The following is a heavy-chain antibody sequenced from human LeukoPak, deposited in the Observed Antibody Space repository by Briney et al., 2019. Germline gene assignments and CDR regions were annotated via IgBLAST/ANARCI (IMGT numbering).Heavy chain of an antibody. CDR1: GFTFSDYS. CDR2: ISSSSSTI. CDR3: ARQGDSDWFDP. Sequence: GGSLRLSCAASGFTFSDYSMNWVRQAPGKGLEWVSYISSSSSTIYYADSVKGRFTISRDNAKNSLYLQMNSLRAEDTAVYYCARQGDSDWFDPWGQGTLVTVSS. D-gene: IGHD3-10*01. J-gene: IGHJ5*02. V-gene: IGHV3-48*04.